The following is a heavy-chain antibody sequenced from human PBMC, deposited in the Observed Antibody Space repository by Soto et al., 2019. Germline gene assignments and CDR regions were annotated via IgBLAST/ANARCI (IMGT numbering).Heavy chain of an antibody. CDR1: GGTFSTYP. J-gene: IGHJ3*02. Sequence: QVDLVQSGAEVKRPGSSVKVSCTASGGTFSTYPIHWVRQAPGQGLEWMGGIIPMFGSANFAQKFQGRLTLTADKSPGATAMELSRRTSDDTAVYYCASEGASIVGATGAFEMWGQGTTVSISS. CDR2: IIPMFGSA. V-gene: IGHV1-69*06. D-gene: IGHD1-26*01. CDR3: ASEGASIVGATGAFEM.